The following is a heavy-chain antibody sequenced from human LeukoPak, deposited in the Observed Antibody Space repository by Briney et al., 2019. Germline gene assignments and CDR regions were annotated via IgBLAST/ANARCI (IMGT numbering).Heavy chain of an antibody. CDR3: ARATDYVFAFDI. CDR2: IIPIFGTA. J-gene: IGHJ3*02. Sequence: SVTVSCTASGGTFSIYAISWVRQAPGQGLEWMGGIIPIFGTANYAQKFQGRVTITADESTSTAYMELSSLRSEDTAVYYCARATDYVFAFDIWGQGTMVTVSS. V-gene: IGHV1-69*13. D-gene: IGHD3-16*01. CDR1: GGTFSIYA.